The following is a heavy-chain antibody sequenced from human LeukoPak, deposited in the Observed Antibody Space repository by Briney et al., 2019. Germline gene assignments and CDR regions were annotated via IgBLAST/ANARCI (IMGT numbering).Heavy chain of an antibody. CDR1: GGSISSGSYY. Sequence: SETLSLTCTVSGGSISSGSYYWTWIQQPAGKGLEWIGRIYTSGSTNYNPSLKSRVTISVDTSKNQFSLKLSSVTAADTAVYYCARDETYAPVTEYFQHWGQGTLVTVSS. J-gene: IGHJ1*01. CDR3: ARDETYAPVTEYFQH. V-gene: IGHV4-61*02. D-gene: IGHD4-17*01. CDR2: IYTSGST.